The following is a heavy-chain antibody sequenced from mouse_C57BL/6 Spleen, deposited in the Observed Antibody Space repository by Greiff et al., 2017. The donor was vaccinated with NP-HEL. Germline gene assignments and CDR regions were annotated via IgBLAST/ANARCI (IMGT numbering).Heavy chain of an antibody. D-gene: IGHD4-1*01. CDR2: INPNNGGT. V-gene: IGHV1-26*01. J-gene: IGHJ2*01. CDR1: GYTFTDYY. Sequence: EVQLQQSGPELVKPGASVKISCKASGYTFTDYYMNWVKQSHGKSLEWIGDINPNNGGTSYNQKFKGKATLTVDKSSSTAYMELRSLTSEDSAVYCYATLTETPFDYWGQGTTLTVSS. CDR3: ATLTETPFDY.